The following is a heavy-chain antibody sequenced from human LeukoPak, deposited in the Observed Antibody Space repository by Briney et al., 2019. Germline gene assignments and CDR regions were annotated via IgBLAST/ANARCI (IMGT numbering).Heavy chain of an antibody. D-gene: IGHD2-15*01. CDR3: AKASWVSNGDVVL. Sequence: GGSLRLSCAASGFTFSSYAMSWVRQAPARGLEWVSSLRGDGSTFYADSVKGRFTRSRDESRNTVYFQLNSLRVEDTAVYYCAKASWVSNGDVVLWGQGTLVTVFS. CDR1: GFTFSSYA. CDR2: LRGDGST. J-gene: IGHJ4*02. V-gene: IGHV3-23*01.